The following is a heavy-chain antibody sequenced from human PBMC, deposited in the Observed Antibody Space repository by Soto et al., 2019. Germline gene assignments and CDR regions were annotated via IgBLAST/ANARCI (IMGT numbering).Heavy chain of an antibody. Sequence: PSQTLSLTCTVSGGSISSGDYYWSWIRQPPGKGLEWIGYIYYSGSTYYNPSLKSRVTISVDTSKNQFSLKLSSVTAADTAVYYCARVEEQKINWFDPWGQGTLVTVSS. V-gene: IGHV4-30-4*01. D-gene: IGHD6-13*01. CDR2: IYYSGST. CDR3: ARVEEQKINWFDP. CDR1: GGSISSGDYY. J-gene: IGHJ5*02.